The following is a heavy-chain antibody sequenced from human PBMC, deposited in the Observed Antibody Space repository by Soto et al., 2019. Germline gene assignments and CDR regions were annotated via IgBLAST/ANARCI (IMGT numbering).Heavy chain of an antibody. CDR3: VRTSLVVAAATREDY. CDR1: GFTFSSYW. D-gene: IGHD2-15*01. J-gene: IGHJ4*02. CDR2: INSDGSST. Sequence: GGSLRLSCAASGFTFSSYWMHWVRQAPGKGLVWVSRINSDGSSTSYADSVKGRFTISGDNAKNTLYLQMNSLRAEDTAVYYCVRTSLVVAAATREDYWGQGTLVTVSS. V-gene: IGHV3-74*01.